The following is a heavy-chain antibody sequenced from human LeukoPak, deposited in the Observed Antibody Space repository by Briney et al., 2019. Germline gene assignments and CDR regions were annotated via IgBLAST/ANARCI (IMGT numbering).Heavy chain of an antibody. V-gene: IGHV3-21*01. CDR2: ISSSSSYI. Sequence: GGSLRLSCAASGFTFSSYSMNWVRQAPGKGLEWVSSISSSSSYIYYADSVKGRFTISRDNAKNSLYLQMNSLRAEDTAVYYCARSWQQLVRGYGMDVWGQGTTVTVSS. CDR3: ARSWQQLVRGYGMDV. D-gene: IGHD6-13*01. CDR1: GFTFSSYS. J-gene: IGHJ6*02.